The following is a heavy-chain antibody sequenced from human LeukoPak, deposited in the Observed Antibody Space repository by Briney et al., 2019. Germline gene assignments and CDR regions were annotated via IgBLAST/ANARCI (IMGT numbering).Heavy chain of an antibody. CDR3: ARAAMVRGACFDY. J-gene: IGHJ4*02. Sequence: PSETLSLTCTVSGGSISSSSYYWGWIRQPPGKGLEWIGSIYYSGSTHYNPSLKSRVTISVDTSKNQFSLKLSSVTAADTAVDYCARAAMVRGACFDYWGQGTLVTVSS. D-gene: IGHD3-10*01. V-gene: IGHV4-39*07. CDR2: IYYSGST. CDR1: GGSISSSSYY.